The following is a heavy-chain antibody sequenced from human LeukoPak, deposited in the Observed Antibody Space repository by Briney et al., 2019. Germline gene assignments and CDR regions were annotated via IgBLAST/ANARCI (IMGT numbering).Heavy chain of an antibody. CDR3: ARSTVTTSGWFDP. CDR1: GGTFSSYA. J-gene: IGHJ5*02. Sequence: GASVKVSRKASGGTFSSYAISWVRQAPGQGLEWMGRIIPIFGIANYAQKFQGRVTITADKSTSTAYMELSSLRSEDTAVYYCARSTVTTSGWFDPWGQGTLVTVSS. CDR2: IIPIFGIA. D-gene: IGHD4-17*01. V-gene: IGHV1-69*04.